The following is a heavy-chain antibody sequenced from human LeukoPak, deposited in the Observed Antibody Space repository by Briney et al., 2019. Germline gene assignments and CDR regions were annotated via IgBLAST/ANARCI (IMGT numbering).Heavy chain of an antibody. CDR2: ISDSGRAT. CDR3: ARHDSFIPY. Sequence: GGSLRLSCVASGFTFSDYAMSWVRQAPGKGLEWVSGISDSGRATYYTDSVKGRCTISRDKSKNTVSLQLNNLRAEDTAVYFCARHDSFIPYWGQGTLVTVTS. V-gene: IGHV3-23*01. D-gene: IGHD3-16*02. J-gene: IGHJ4*02. CDR1: GFTFSDYA.